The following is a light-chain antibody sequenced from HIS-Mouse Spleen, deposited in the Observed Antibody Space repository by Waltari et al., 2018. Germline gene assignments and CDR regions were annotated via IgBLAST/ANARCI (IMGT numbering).Light chain of an antibody. CDR3: QVWDSSSDHVV. V-gene: IGLV3-21*03. CDR1: NIGSKS. J-gene: IGLJ2*01. CDR2: DDS. Sequence: SYVLTQPPSVSVAPGKTARITCWGNNIGSKSVNWYQQKPGQAPVLVVYDDSDRPPGIPERFSGSNSGNTATLTISRVEAGDEADYYCQVWDSSSDHVVFGGGTKLTVL.